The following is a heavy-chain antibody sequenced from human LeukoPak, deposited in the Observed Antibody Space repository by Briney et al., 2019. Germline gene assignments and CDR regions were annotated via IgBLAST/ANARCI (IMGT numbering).Heavy chain of an antibody. J-gene: IGHJ4*02. Sequence: GGSLRLSCEASGFIFSSYTMSWVRQAPGKGLEWVSYITGSSSTIYYADSVKGRFTISRDNAKNSLYLQMNSLRAEDTAVYYCAKVEGASKASVYWGQGALVTVSS. CDR1: GFIFSSYT. CDR3: AKVEGASKASVY. D-gene: IGHD1-1*01. V-gene: IGHV3-48*01. CDR2: ITGSSSTI.